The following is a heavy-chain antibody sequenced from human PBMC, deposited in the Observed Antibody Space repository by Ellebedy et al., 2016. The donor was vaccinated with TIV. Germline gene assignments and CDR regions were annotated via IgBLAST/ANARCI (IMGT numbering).Heavy chain of an antibody. CDR3: AKASSITMIVVVHGMDV. CDR1: GFTFSSYA. J-gene: IGHJ6*02. V-gene: IGHV3-23*01. Sequence: GESLKISXAASGFTFSSYAMSWVRQAPGKGLEWVSAISGSGGSTYYADSVKGRFTISRDNSKNTLYLQMNSLRAEDTAVYYCAKASSITMIVVVHGMDVWGQGTTVTVSS. CDR2: ISGSGGST. D-gene: IGHD3-22*01.